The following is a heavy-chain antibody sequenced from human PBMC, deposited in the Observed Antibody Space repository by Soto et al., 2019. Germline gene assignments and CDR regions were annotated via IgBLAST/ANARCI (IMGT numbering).Heavy chain of an antibody. CDR2: IIPIFGTA. V-gene: IGHV1-69*01. CDR3: ARILEDYYDSSGYYYTFDY. J-gene: IGHJ4*02. D-gene: IGHD3-22*01. CDR1: GGTFSSYA. Sequence: QVQLVQSGAEVKKPGSSVKVSCKASGGTFSSYAISWVRQAPGQGLEWMGGIIPIFGTANYAQMFQGRVTITADESTSTAYMELSSLRSEDTAVYYCARILEDYYDSSGYYYTFDYWGQGTLVTVSS.